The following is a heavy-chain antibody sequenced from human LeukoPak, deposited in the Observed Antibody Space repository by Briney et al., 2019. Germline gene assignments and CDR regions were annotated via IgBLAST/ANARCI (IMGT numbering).Heavy chain of an antibody. Sequence: ASVKVSCKASGYTFTNNFMHWVRQAPGQGLEWMGWISAYNGNTNYAQKLQGRVTMTTDTSTSTAYMELRSLRSDDTAVYYCARSTLGGSGSYPDYWGQGTLVTVSS. CDR2: ISAYNGNT. CDR1: GYTFTNNF. J-gene: IGHJ4*02. CDR3: ARSTLGGSGSYPDY. V-gene: IGHV1-18*04. D-gene: IGHD3-10*01.